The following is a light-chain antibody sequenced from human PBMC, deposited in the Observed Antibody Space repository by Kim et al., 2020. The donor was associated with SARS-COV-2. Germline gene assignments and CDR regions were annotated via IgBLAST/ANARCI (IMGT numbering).Light chain of an antibody. CDR2: DVN. CDR1: SSDIGDYNY. Sequence: QSAPTQPASVSGSPGQSITISCTGTSSDIGDYNYVSWYRQHPGTAPKLMIYDVNKRPSGVSNRFSGSKSGNTASLTISGLQAEDEADYYCSSYSSSSLYVFGTGTKVTVL. J-gene: IGLJ1*01. CDR3: SSYSSSSLYV. V-gene: IGLV2-14*01.